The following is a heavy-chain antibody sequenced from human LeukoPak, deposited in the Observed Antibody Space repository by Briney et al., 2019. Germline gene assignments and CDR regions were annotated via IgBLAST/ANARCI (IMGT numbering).Heavy chain of an antibody. J-gene: IGHJ4*02. D-gene: IGHD2-15*01. CDR3: ARLPRDYCSGGSCYSKGDY. CDR1: GYSFTSYR. CDR2: IDPSDSYT. Sequence: GESLRISCKGSGYSFTSYRISWVRQMPGKGLEWMGRIDPSDSYTNYSPSFQGHVTISADKSISTAYLQWSSLKASDTAMYYCARLPRDYCSGGSCYSKGDYWGQGTLVTVSS. V-gene: IGHV5-10-1*01.